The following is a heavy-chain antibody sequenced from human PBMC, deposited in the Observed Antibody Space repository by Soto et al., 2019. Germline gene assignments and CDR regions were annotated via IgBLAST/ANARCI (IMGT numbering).Heavy chain of an antibody. CDR2: MNPNSGNT. V-gene: IGHV1-8*01. CDR3: ARAYFGELDYYYYYYGMDV. Sequence: ASVKVSCKASGYTFTSYDINWVRQATGQGLEWMGWMNPNSGNTGYAQKFQGRDTMTRNTSISTAYMELSSLRSEDTAVYYCARAYFGELDYYYYYYGMDVWGQGTTVTVSS. J-gene: IGHJ6*02. CDR1: GYTFTSYD. D-gene: IGHD3-10*01.